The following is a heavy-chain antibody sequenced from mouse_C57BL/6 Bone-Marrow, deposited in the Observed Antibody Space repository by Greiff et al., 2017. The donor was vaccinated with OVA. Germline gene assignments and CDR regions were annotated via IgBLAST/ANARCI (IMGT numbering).Heavy chain of an antibody. J-gene: IGHJ1*03. CDR3: ARHYGSSYVGYFDV. V-gene: IGHV1-36*01. Sequence: EVQRVESGPVLVKPGPSVKISCKASGFTFTDYYMHWVKQSHGKSLEWIGLVYPYNGGTSYNQKFKGKATLTVDTSSSTAYMELNSLTSEDSAVYYCARHYGSSYVGYFDVWGTGTTVTVSS. CDR1: GFTFTDYY. D-gene: IGHD1-1*01. CDR2: VYPYNGGT.